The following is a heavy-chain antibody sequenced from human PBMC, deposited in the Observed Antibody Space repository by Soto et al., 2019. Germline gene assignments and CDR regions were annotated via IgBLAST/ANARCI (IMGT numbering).Heavy chain of an antibody. CDR2: VYYSGTT. V-gene: IGHV4-39*01. D-gene: IGHD3-10*01. CDR3: ASERSGTYYLPFDY. CDR1: GGSISSSSYY. Sequence: TSETLSLTCTVSGGSISSSSYYWAWVRQPPGKGLEWIGSVYYSGTTYYNPSLKSRVTISVDTSKNQFSLKLSSVTAADTAVYYCASERSGTYYLPFDYWGQGALVTVSS. J-gene: IGHJ4*02.